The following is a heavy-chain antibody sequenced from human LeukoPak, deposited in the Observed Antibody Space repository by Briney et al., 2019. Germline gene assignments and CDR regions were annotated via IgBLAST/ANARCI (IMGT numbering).Heavy chain of an antibody. CDR2: IYHSGST. D-gene: IGHD2-2*02. CDR3: ARESGYCSSTSCYRGDDAFDI. Sequence: LRLSCAASGFTFSSYAMSWVRQAPGKGLEWIGYIYHSGSTYYNPSLKSRVTISVDRSKNQFSLKLSSVTAADTAVYYCARESGYCSSTSCYRGDDAFDIWGQGTMVTVSS. CDR1: GFTFSSYA. V-gene: IGHV4-30-2*01. J-gene: IGHJ3*02.